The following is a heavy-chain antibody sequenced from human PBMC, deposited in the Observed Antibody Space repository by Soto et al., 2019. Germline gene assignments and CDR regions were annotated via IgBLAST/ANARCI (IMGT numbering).Heavy chain of an antibody. CDR3: ARVVVGSRLRLDY. V-gene: IGHV1-69*01. D-gene: IGHD1-26*01. CDR1: GGTFSSYT. CDR2: ISPIFGTP. J-gene: IGHJ4*02. Sequence: QVQLVQSGAEVKKPGSSVTVSCKASGGTFSSYTISWVRQAPGQGLEWMAGISPIFGTPIYVQKFQDRVTITADDSTMSAYMEMNRLTSEDTAVYYCARVVVGSRLRLDYWGQGTLVTISS.